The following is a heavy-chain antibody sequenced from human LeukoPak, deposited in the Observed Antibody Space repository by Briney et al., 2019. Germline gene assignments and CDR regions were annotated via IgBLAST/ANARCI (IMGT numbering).Heavy chain of an antibody. CDR3: ARVFVVVPAAIWGDGPPVLPKD. CDR1: GYTFTSYG. V-gene: IGHV1-18*01. Sequence: GASVKVSCKASGYTFTSYGISWVRQAPGQGLEWMGWISAYNGNTNYAQKLQGRVTMTTDTSTSTAYMELRSLRSDDTAVYYCARVFVVVPAAIWGDGPPVLPKDWGQGTLVTVSS. CDR2: ISAYNGNT. J-gene: IGHJ4*02. D-gene: IGHD2-2*01.